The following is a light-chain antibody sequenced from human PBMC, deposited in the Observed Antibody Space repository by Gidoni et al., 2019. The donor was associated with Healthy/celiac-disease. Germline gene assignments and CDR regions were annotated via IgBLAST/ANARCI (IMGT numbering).Light chain of an antibody. J-gene: IGKJ5*01. CDR1: QGISSA. V-gene: IGKV1D-13*01. Sequence: AIQLTQSPSSLSASVGDRVTITCRASQGISSALAWYQQKPGKAPKLLIYDASSLESGVPSRFSGSGSGTDFTLTISSLQPEDFATYYCQQFNNYPLTFXQXTRLEIK. CDR2: DAS. CDR3: QQFNNYPLT.